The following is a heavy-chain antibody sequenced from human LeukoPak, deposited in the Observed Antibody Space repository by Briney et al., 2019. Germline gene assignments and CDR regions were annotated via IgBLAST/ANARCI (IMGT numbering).Heavy chain of an antibody. J-gene: IGHJ3*02. V-gene: IGHV4-59*01. CDR2: IYSTGST. CDR3: ARDYTMTHAFDI. CDR1: GGSMSDYY. D-gene: IGHD3-22*01. Sequence: SETLSLTCTVSGGSMSDYYWSWIRQPPGKGLEWIGYIYSTGSTKYNPSLKSRVTISVDTSKNQFFLNLNSVTAADTALYYCARDYTMTHAFDIWGQGTLVTVSS.